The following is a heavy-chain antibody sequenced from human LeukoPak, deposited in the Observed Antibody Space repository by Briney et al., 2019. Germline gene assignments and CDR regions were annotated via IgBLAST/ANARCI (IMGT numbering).Heavy chain of an antibody. V-gene: IGHV3-53*04. CDR1: GFTVSSNY. Sequence: GGSLRLSCAASGFTVSSNYMSWVRQAPGKGLEWVSVIYSGGSTYYADSVKGRFTVSRHNSKNTLYLQMNSLRAEDTAVYYCARDYSGAFDYWGQGTLVTVSS. J-gene: IGHJ4*02. CDR2: IYSGGST. CDR3: ARDYSGAFDY. D-gene: IGHD2-15*01.